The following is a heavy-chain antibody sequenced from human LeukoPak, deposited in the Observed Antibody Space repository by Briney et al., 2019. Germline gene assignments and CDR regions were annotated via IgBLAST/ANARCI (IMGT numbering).Heavy chain of an antibody. Sequence: SETLSLTCAVYGESFSGYYWSWIRQPPGKGLEWIGEINHSGSTNYNPSLKSRVTISVDTSKNQSSLKLSSVTAADTAVYYCARGKLVLMVYAGRTTLAFDYWGQGTLVTVSS. CDR2: INHSGST. J-gene: IGHJ4*02. CDR3: ARGKLVLMVYAGRTTLAFDY. V-gene: IGHV4-34*01. CDR1: GESFSGYY. D-gene: IGHD2-8*01.